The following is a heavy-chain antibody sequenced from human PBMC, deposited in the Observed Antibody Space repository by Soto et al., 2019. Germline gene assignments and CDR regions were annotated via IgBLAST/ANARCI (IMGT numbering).Heavy chain of an antibody. D-gene: IGHD6-19*01. CDR2: ISYDGSNK. J-gene: IGHJ5*02. V-gene: IGHV3-30-3*01. CDR1: GFTFSSYA. Sequence: QVQLVECGGGVVQPGRSLRLSCAASGFTFSSYAMHWVRQAPGKGLEWVAVISYDGSNKYYADSVKGRFTISRDNSKNTLYLQMNSLRAEDTAVYYCASRSGWYLTGWFDPWGQGTLVTVSS. CDR3: ASRSGWYLTGWFDP.